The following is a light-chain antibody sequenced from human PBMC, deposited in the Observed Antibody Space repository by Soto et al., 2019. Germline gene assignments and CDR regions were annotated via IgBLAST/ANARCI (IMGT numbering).Light chain of an antibody. CDR1: QGISDY. CDR3: QKYNSAPWT. J-gene: IGKJ1*01. CDR2: AAS. Sequence: DIQMTQSPSSLSASVGDRVTITCRASQGISDYLAWYQQKPGKVPKLLIYAASTLQSGVPSRFSGRGSGPDFTLTISSLQPEDVATYYCQKYNSAPWTFGQGTKVEIK. V-gene: IGKV1-27*01.